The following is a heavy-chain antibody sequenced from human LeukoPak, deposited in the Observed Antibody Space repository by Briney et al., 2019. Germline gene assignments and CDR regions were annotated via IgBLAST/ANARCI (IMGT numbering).Heavy chain of an antibody. CDR3: ARDGGPWGFDFWSGYSTLGAFDI. CDR1: GYTFTSYY. CDR2: INPSGGST. J-gene: IGHJ3*02. V-gene: IGHV1-46*01. Sequence: ASVKVSCKASGYTFTSYYMHWVRQAPGQGLEWMGIINPSGGSTTYAQKFQGRVTITRDTSTSTVYMELSSLRSEDTAVYYCARDGGPWGFDFWSGYSTLGAFDIWGQGTMVTVSS. D-gene: IGHD3-3*01.